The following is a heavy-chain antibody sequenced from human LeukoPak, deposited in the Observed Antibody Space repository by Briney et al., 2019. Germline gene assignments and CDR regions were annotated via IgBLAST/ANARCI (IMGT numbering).Heavy chain of an antibody. Sequence: GGSLRLSCAASGFTFSSYSMNWVRQAPGKGLEWVSSISSSSSYIYYADSVKGRFTISRDNAKNSLYLQMNSLRAEDTAVYYCARSPFKRASVGNPVETGIDYWGQGTLVTVSS. CDR2: ISSSSSYI. CDR3: ARSPFKRASVGNPVETGIDY. V-gene: IGHV3-21*01. D-gene: IGHD1-26*01. CDR1: GFTFSSYS. J-gene: IGHJ4*02.